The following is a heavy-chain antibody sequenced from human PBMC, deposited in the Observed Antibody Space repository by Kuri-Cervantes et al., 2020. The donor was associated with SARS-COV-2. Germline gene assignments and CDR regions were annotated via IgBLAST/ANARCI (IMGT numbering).Heavy chain of an antibody. J-gene: IGHJ4*02. CDR3: ARVFGCYDSSGYYDFDY. D-gene: IGHD3-22*01. CDR1: GYTFTGYY. CDR2: INPNSGGT. Sequence: ASVKVSCKASGYTFTGYYMHWVRQAPGQGLEWVGWINPNSGGTNYAQKFQGRVTMTRDTSISTAYMELSRLRSDDTTVYYCARVFGCYDSSGYYDFDYWGQGTLVTVSS. V-gene: IGHV1-2*02.